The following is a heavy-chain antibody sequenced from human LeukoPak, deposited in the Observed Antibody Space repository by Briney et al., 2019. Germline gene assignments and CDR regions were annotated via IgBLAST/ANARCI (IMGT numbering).Heavy chain of an antibody. J-gene: IGHJ4*02. CDR2: ISGSGGST. V-gene: IGHV3-23*01. Sequence: GGSLRLSCAASGFTFSSYAMSWVRQAPGKGLEWVSAISGSGGSTYYADSVKVRFTISRDNSKNTLYLQMNSLRAEDTAVYYCAKELLYGSGISMDYWGQGTLVTVSS. CDR1: GFTFSSYA. D-gene: IGHD3-10*01. CDR3: AKELLYGSGISMDY.